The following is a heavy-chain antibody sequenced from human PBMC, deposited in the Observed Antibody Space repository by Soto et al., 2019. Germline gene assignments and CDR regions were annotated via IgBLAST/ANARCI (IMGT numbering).Heavy chain of an antibody. CDR3: ARRDIVATISSGWFDP. V-gene: IGHV4-31*03. Sequence: QVQLQESGPGLVKPSQTLSLTCTVSGGSISSGGYYWSWIRQHPGKGLEWIGYIYYSGTTYCNPSLKSRVTISVDTSKNQFSLRLSSVTAADTAVYYCARRDIVATISSGWFDPWGQGTLVTVSS. J-gene: IGHJ5*02. CDR1: GGSISSGGYY. CDR2: IYYSGTT. D-gene: IGHD5-12*01.